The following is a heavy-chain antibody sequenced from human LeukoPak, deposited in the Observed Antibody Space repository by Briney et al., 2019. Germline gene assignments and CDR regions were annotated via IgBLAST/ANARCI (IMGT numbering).Heavy chain of an antibody. V-gene: IGHV4-59*01. CDR2: VSHRGAT. Sequence: SETLSLTCSVSGASINGFFWNWVRQTPEKGLEWIGYVSHRGATTSNPTLKSRVSITIDTSKSQISLTMTSATAADSALYYCARDRRGSFYTFDLWGPGTTVSVS. J-gene: IGHJ6*02. CDR3: ARDRRGSFYTFDL. D-gene: IGHD1-26*01. CDR1: GASINGFF.